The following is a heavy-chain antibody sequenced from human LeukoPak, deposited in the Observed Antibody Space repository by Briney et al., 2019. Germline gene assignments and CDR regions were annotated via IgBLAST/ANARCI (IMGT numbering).Heavy chain of an antibody. Sequence: ASVKVSCKASGYTFTGYYMHWVRQAPGQGLEWMGWINPNSGGTNYAQKFQGRVTMTRDTSISTAYVELSRLRSDDTAVYYCARDFPGIAVAGDDYWGQGTLVTVSS. D-gene: IGHD6-19*01. CDR1: GYTFTGYY. V-gene: IGHV1-2*02. CDR3: ARDFPGIAVAGDDY. J-gene: IGHJ4*02. CDR2: INPNSGGT.